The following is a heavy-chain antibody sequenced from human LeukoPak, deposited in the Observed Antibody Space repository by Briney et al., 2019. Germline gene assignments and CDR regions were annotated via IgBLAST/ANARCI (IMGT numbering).Heavy chain of an antibody. CDR1: GFTVSSNY. CDR3: ARVLRYFDWLFDSYYMDV. CDR2: IYSGGST. J-gene: IGHJ6*03. V-gene: IGHV3-66*01. D-gene: IGHD3-9*01. Sequence: GGSLRLSCAASGFTVSSNYMSWVRQAPGKGLEWVSVIYSGGSTYYTDSVKGRFTISRDNSKNTLYLQMNSLRAEDTAVYYCARVLRYFDWLFDSYYMDVWGKGTTVTISS.